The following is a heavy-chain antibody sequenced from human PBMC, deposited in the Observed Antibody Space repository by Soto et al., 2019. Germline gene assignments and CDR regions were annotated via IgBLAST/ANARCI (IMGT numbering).Heavy chain of an antibody. D-gene: IGHD3-3*01. V-gene: IGHV2-5*02. Sequence: FGPTRVSNSETLGKTFDFGGFRLSTRGVGVGWIRQPPGKALEWLALIYWDDDKRYSPSLKSRLTITKDTSKNQVVLTMTNMDPVDTATYYCAHGPYYDFWSGYFDYWGQGTLVTVSS. CDR2: IYWDDDK. CDR3: AHGPYYDFWSGYFDY. CDR1: GFRLSTRGVG. J-gene: IGHJ4*02.